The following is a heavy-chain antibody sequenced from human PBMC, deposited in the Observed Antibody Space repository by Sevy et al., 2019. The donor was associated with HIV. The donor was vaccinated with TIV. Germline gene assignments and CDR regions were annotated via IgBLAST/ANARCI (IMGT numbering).Heavy chain of an antibody. D-gene: IGHD1-26*01. CDR2: IYHSGST. V-gene: IGHV4-38-2*01. CDR3: ARRSVDGSRYY. CDR1: GYSISSGYY. J-gene: IGHJ4*02. Sequence: SETLSLTCAVSGYSISSGYYWGWIRQPPGKGLEWIGSIYHSGSTYYNPSLKSRVTISVDTSKNQFSLKLSSVTAADTAVDYCARRSVDGSRYYWGQGTLVTVSS.